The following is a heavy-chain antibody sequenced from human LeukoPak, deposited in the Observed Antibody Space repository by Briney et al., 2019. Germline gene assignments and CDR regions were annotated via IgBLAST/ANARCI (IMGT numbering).Heavy chain of an antibody. CDR2: ISANNGNT. CDR3: ARELDRAIDYYGMDV. V-gene: IGHV1-18*01. D-gene: IGHD5-18*01. J-gene: IGHJ6*02. CDR1: GYTFASYG. Sequence: GASVKVSCKASGYTFASYGISWVRQAPGQGLEWMGWISANNGNTNYAQKLQGRVTMTTDTSTSTAYMEVRSLRSDDTAVYYCARELDRAIDYYGMDVWGQGTTVTVSS.